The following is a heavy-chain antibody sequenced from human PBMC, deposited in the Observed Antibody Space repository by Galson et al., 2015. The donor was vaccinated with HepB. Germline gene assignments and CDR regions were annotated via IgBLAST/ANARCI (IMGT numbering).Heavy chain of an antibody. CDR1: GFTFSSYW. CDR3: ARTGYGDYNGPDAFDI. J-gene: IGHJ3*02. D-gene: IGHD4-17*01. CDR2: IKQDGSEK. V-gene: IGHV3-7*01. Sequence: SLRLSCAASGFTFSSYWMSWVRQAPGKGLEWVANIKQDGSEKYYVDSVKGRFTISRDNAKNSLYLQMNSLRAEDTAVYYCARTGYGDYNGPDAFDIWGQGTMVTVSS.